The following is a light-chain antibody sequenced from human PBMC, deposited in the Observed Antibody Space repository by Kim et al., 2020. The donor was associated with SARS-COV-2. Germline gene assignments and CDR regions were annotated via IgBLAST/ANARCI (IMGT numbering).Light chain of an antibody. Sequence: PGQTASITCSGDKLGDKYACWYQQKPGQSPVLVIYQDSKRPSGIPERFSGSNSGNTATLTISGTQAMDEADYYCQAWDSSTAKVVFGGGTQLTVL. CDR3: QAWDSSTAKVV. CDR2: QDS. V-gene: IGLV3-1*01. CDR1: KLGDKY. J-gene: IGLJ2*01.